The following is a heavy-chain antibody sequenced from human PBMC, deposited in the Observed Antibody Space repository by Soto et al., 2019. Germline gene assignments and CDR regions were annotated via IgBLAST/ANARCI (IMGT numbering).Heavy chain of an antibody. CDR1: GYTFTSSY. D-gene: IGHD3-10*01. CDR2: INPNGGST. V-gene: IGHV1-46*03. Sequence: HVQLIQSGAEVKKTGASVKVSCKASGYTFTSSYIHWVRQATGQGLEWMAIINPNGGSTNYAQKFQGRVTMTRDTSTSTVYMELSSLTSEATAVYYCARSLMEGDYWGQGTLVTVSS. CDR3: ARSLMEGDY. J-gene: IGHJ4*02.